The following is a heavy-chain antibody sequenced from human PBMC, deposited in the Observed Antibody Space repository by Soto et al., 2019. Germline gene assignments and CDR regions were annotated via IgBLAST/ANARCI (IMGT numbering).Heavy chain of an antibody. V-gene: IGHV3-23*01. D-gene: IGHD2-15*01. Sequence: SGGYLRLSCAASGFTFSSYAMSWVHQAPGKGLEWVSAISGSGGSTYYADSVKGRFTISRDNSKNTLYLQMNSLRAEDTAVYYCAKVIPCSGGSCYLGDIDYWGQGTLVTVSS. CDR2: ISGSGGST. CDR1: GFTFSSYA. CDR3: AKVIPCSGGSCYLGDIDY. J-gene: IGHJ4*02.